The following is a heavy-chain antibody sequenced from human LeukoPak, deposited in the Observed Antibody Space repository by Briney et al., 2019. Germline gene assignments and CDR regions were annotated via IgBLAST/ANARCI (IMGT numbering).Heavy chain of an antibody. V-gene: IGHV1-69*05. Sequence: ASVKVSSKASGVTFSSYAISWVRQAPGQGLEWMGRIIPIFGTANYAQKFQGRVTITTDESTSTAYMELSSLRSEDTAVYYCARDRGYYDSSGYPYYFDYWGQGTLVTVSS. CDR3: ARDRGYYDSSGYPYYFDY. CDR2: IIPIFGTA. CDR1: GVTFSSYA. J-gene: IGHJ4*02. D-gene: IGHD3-22*01.